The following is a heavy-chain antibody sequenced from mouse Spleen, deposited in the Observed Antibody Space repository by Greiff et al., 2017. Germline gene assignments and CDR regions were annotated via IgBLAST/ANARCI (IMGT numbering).Heavy chain of an antibody. V-gene: IGHV1-14*01. CDR3: ARGGMGLRRGGFAY. Sequence: EVQLQESGPELVKPGASVKMSCKASGYTFTSYVMHWVKQKPGQGLEWIGYINPYNDGTKYNEKFKGKATLTSDKSSSTAYMELSSLTSEDSAVYYCARGGMGLRRGGFAYWGQGTLVTVSA. CDR2: INPYNDGT. D-gene: IGHD2-2*01. J-gene: IGHJ3*01. CDR1: GYTFTSYV.